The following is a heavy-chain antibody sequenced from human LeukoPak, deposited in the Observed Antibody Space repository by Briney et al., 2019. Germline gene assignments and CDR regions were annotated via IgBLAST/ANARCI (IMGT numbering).Heavy chain of an antibody. D-gene: IGHD2-15*01. J-gene: IGHJ6*02. CDR2: ISGSGGST. V-gene: IGHV3-23*01. CDR1: GFTFSSYA. CDR3: YPTSRILYSYGMDV. Sequence: GGSLRLSCAASGFTFSSYAMSWVRQAPGKGLEWVSAISGSGGSTYYADSVKGRFTISRDNSKNTLYLQMNSLRAEDTAVYYCYPTSRILYSYGMDVWGQGTTVTVSS.